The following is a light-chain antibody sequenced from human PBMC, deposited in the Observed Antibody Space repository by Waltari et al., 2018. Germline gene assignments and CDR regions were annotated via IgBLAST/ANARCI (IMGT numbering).Light chain of an antibody. CDR2: GNS. V-gene: IGLV1-40*01. CDR3: QSYDSSLSGSDVV. CDR1: SSTIGAGYA. Sequence: QSVLTQPPSVSGAPGQRVTISCTGSSSTIGAGYAVHWYQQLPGTAPKLLIYGNSNRPSGVPDRVSGSKSGTSASLAITGLQAEDEADYYCQSYDSSLSGSDVVFGGGTKLTVL. J-gene: IGLJ2*01.